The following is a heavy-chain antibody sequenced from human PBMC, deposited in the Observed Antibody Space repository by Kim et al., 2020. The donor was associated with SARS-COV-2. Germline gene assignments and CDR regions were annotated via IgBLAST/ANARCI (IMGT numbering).Heavy chain of an antibody. D-gene: IGHD1-26*01. CDR1: GFTFSSYS. CDR2: ISSSSSYI. CDR3: AREWATLWPHYYYYYGMDV. V-gene: IGHV3-21*01. Sequence: GGSLRLSCAASGFTFSSYSMNWVRQAPGKGLEWVSSISSSSSYIYYADSVKGRFTISRDNAKNSLYLQMNSLRAEDTAVYYCAREWATLWPHYYYYYGMDVWGQGTTVTVSS. J-gene: IGHJ6*02.